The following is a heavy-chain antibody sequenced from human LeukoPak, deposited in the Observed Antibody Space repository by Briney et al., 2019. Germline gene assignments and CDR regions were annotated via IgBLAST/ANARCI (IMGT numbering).Heavy chain of an antibody. Sequence: PSETLSLTCAVYGGSFSGYYWSWIRQPPGKGLEWIGEINHSGSTNYNPSLKSRVTISVDTSKSQFSLKLSSVTAADTAVYYCATSTTVNYYYYGMDVWGQGTTVTVSS. V-gene: IGHV4-34*01. CDR3: ATSTTVNYYYYGMDV. CDR1: GGSFSGYY. CDR2: INHSGST. D-gene: IGHD4-17*01. J-gene: IGHJ6*02.